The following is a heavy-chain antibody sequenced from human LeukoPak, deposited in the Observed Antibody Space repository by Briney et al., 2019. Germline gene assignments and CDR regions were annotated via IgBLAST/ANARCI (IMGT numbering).Heavy chain of an antibody. J-gene: IGHJ4*02. CDR1: GYSISSGYY. D-gene: IGHD3-22*01. CDR3: ARMIGAAMVPPGYYFDY. CDR2: IYHSGST. Sequence: SETLSLTCTVSGYSISSGYYWGWIRQPPGKGLEWIGSIYHSGSTYYNPSLKSRVTISVDTSKNQFSLKLSSVTAADTAVYYCARMIGAAMVPPGYYFDYWGQGTLVTVSS. V-gene: IGHV4-38-2*02.